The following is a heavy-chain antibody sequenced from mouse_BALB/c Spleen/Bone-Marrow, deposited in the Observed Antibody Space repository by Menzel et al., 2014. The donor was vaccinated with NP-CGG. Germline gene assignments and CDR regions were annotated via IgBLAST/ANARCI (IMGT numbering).Heavy chain of an antibody. D-gene: IGHD2-4*01. CDR3: ARSEGDYDSAMDY. Sequence: EVKLVESGPGLVKPSQSLSLTCTVTGYSITSDYAWNWIRQFPGNKLEWMGYISYSGSTSYNPSLKSRISITRDTSKNQFFLQLNSVTTEDTATYYCARSEGDYDSAMDYWVQGTSVTVSS. J-gene: IGHJ4*01. CDR1: GYSITSDYA. V-gene: IGHV3-2*02. CDR2: ISYSGST.